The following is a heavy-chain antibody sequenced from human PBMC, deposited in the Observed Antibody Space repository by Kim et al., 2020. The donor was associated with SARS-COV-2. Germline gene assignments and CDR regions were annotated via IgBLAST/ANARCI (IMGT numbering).Heavy chain of an antibody. J-gene: IGHJ4*02. Sequence: GGSLRLSWAASGFTVSSYAMSWVRQAPGKGLEWVSAISGSGGSTYYADYVKGRFTISRDNSKNTLYLQMNSLRAEDTAVYYCAKSGWGSSWYHYWGQGTLVTVSS. CDR2: ISGSGGST. CDR1: GFTVSSYA. D-gene: IGHD6-13*01. V-gene: IGHV3-23*01. CDR3: AKSGWGSSWYHY.